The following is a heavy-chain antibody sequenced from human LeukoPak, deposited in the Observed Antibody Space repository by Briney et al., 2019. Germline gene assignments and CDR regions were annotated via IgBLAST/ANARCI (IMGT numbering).Heavy chain of an antibody. J-gene: IGHJ4*02. Sequence: ASVKVSCKASGYIFTGYYMHWVRQAPGQGREGMGWINPNSGGTNYAQKFEGRVTMTRDTSISTAYMELSRLRTDDTAVYYCARSYYDILTGYLPSGYWGQGTLVTVSS. CDR1: GYIFTGYY. CDR3: ARSYYDILTGYLPSGY. CDR2: INPNSGGT. V-gene: IGHV1-2*02. D-gene: IGHD3-9*01.